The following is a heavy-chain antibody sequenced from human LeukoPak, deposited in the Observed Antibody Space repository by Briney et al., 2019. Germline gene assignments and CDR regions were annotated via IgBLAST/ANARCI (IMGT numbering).Heavy chain of an antibody. V-gene: IGHV1-2*02. CDR3: AKDRYGDYEAPFHYYMDA. Sequence: ASVKVSCKASGYTFTSYYMHWVRQAPGLGLEWMGWINPNSGVTNYAQKLQGRVTITRDTSIDTAYMQLSRLRSDDTAVYYCAKDRYGDYEAPFHYYMDAWGRGTTVTVSS. D-gene: IGHD5-12*01. CDR2: INPNSGVT. CDR1: GYTFTSYY. J-gene: IGHJ6*03.